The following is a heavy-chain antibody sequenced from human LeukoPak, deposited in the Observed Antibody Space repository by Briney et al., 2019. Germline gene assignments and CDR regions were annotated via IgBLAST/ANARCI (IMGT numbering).Heavy chain of an antibody. J-gene: IGHJ4*02. Sequence: GGSLRLSCAASGFTFSSYGMHWVRQAPGKGLEWVAVISYDGSNKYYADSVKGRFTISRDNSKNTLYLQMNSLRAEDTAVYYCAKEDSSGWYGYWGQGTLVTVSP. D-gene: IGHD6-19*01. CDR2: ISYDGSNK. CDR1: GFTFSSYG. V-gene: IGHV3-30*18. CDR3: AKEDSSGWYGY.